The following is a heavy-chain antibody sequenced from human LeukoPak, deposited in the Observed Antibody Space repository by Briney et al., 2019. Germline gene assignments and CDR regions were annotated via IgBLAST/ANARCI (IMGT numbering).Heavy chain of an antibody. Sequence: PGRSLGLSCAASGFTFSSYAMHWVRQAPGKGLEWVAVISYDGSNKYYADSVKGRFTISRDNSKNTLYLQMNSLRAEDTAVYYCARDGGDIVVVPAADYYYYYGMDVWGQGTTVTVSS. J-gene: IGHJ6*02. CDR1: GFTFSSYA. D-gene: IGHD2-2*01. V-gene: IGHV3-30-3*01. CDR2: ISYDGSNK. CDR3: ARDGGDIVVVPAADYYYYYGMDV.